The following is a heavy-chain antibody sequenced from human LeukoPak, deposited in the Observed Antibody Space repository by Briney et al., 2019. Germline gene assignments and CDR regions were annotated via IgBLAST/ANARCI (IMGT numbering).Heavy chain of an antibody. CDR1: GGSISSGGYS. J-gene: IGHJ6*02. Sequence: PSQTLSLTCDVSGGSISSGGYSWSWIRQPPGKGLEWIGYIYHSGSTYYNPSLKSRVTISVDRSKNQFSLKLSSVTAADTAVYYCARVPTAIQRGGNYYGMDVWGQGTTVTVSS. CDR3: ARVPTAIQRGGNYYGMDV. CDR2: IYHSGST. D-gene: IGHD2-21*02. V-gene: IGHV4-30-2*01.